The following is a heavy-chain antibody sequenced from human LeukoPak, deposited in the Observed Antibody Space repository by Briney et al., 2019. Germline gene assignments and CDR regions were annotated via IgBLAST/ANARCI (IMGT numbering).Heavy chain of an antibody. CDR2: INHSGST. J-gene: IGHJ4*02. CDR1: GGSFSGYY. D-gene: IGHD1-26*01. Sequence: PSETLSLTCAVYGGSFSGYYWSWIRQPPGKGLEWIGEINHSGSTNYNPSLKSRVTISVDSSKNQFSLKLSSVTAADTAVYYCARGERVGAVSYWGQGTLVTVSS. CDR3: ARGERVGAVSY. V-gene: IGHV4-34*01.